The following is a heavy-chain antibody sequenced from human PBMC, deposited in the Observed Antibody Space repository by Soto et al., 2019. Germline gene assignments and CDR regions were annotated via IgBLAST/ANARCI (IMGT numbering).Heavy chain of an antibody. CDR3: ARDEVPAANWLDR. D-gene: IGHD2-2*01. CDR2: ISGYNGNT. V-gene: IGHV1-18*01. Sequence: ASVKVSCKASGYIFINYGITWVRQAPGQGLEWMGWISGYNGNTKYADKLQGRVTMTTDTSTTTAYMELRSLRSDDTAVYYCARDEVPAANWLDRWGQGTLGTVS. CDR1: GYIFINYG. J-gene: IGHJ5*02.